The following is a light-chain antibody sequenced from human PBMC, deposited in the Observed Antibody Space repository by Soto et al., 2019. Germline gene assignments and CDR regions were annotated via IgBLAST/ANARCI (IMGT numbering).Light chain of an antibody. J-gene: IGLJ1*01. Sequence: QPVLTQPASVSGSPGQSITISCTGTSSDDGGYNYVSWYQQHPGKAPKLMIYDVSNRPSGVSNRFSGSKSGNTASLTISGLQAEDEADYYCSSYTSISTLNYVFGTGTKLTVL. CDR1: SSDDGGYNY. V-gene: IGLV2-14*01. CDR2: DVS. CDR3: SSYTSISTLNYV.